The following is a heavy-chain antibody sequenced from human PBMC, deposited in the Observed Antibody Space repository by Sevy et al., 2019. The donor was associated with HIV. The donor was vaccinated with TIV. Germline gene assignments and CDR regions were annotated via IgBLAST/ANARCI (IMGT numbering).Heavy chain of an antibody. CDR2: ISYDESTK. CDR1: GFTLSTHV. V-gene: IGHV3-30*03. Sequence: GGSLRLSCEVSGFTLSTHVMHWVRQAPGKGLDWVAAISYDESTKYYADSVKGRFTISRDNSKNSLFLQMKSLTPEDTAVYDCSSDPRLYGDNVEGFDSWGQGTLVTVSS. D-gene: IGHD4-17*01. CDR3: SSDPRLYGDNVEGFDS. J-gene: IGHJ4*02.